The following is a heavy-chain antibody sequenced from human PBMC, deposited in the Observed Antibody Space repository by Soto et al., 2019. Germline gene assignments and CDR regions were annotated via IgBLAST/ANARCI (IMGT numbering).Heavy chain of an antibody. D-gene: IGHD6-13*01. CDR2: ISAYNGNT. Sequence: GASVKVSCKASGYTFTSYGISWVRQAPGQGLEWMGWISAYNGNTNYAQKLQGRVTMTTDTSTSTAYMELRSLRSDDTAVYYCARDDSIAAASSWFDPWGQGTLVTVYS. J-gene: IGHJ5*02. CDR3: ARDDSIAAASSWFDP. V-gene: IGHV1-18*04. CDR1: GYTFTSYG.